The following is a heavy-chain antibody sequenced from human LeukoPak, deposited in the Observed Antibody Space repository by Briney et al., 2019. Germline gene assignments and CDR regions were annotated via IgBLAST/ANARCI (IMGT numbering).Heavy chain of an antibody. CDR1: GFTFSSFA. CDR2: IYYSGNT. CDR3: ARGYSYGSYYFDY. J-gene: IGHJ4*02. Sequence: LRLSCAASGFTFSSFAMSWIRQPPGKGLEWIGYIYYSGNTNYNPSLKSRVTISVDTSKNQFSLKLSSVTAADTAIYYCARGYSYGSYYFDYWGQGTLVTVSS. D-gene: IGHD5-18*01. V-gene: IGHV4-59*01.